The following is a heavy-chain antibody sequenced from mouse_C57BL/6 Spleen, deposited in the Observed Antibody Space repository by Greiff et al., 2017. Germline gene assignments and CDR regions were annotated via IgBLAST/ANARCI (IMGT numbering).Heavy chain of an antibody. CDR2: IYPGDGDT. V-gene: IGHV1-82*01. Sequence: VQLQQSGPELVKPGASVKISCKASGYAFSSSWMNWVKQRPGKGLEWIGRIYPGDGDTNYNGKFKGKATLTADKSSSTAYMQLSSLTSEDSAVYFCAWDYYYAMDYWGQGTSVTVSS. CDR3: AWDYYYAMDY. J-gene: IGHJ4*01. D-gene: IGHD4-1*01. CDR1: GYAFSSSW.